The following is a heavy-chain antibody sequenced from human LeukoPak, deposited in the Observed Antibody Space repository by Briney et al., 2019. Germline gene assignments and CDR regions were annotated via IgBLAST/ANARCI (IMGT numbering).Heavy chain of an antibody. D-gene: IGHD3-10*01. J-gene: IGHJ5*02. CDR3: ARVLYGSGSYKWFDP. V-gene: IGHV1-18*01. Sequence: ASVKVSCKASGYTFTSYGISWVRQAPGQGLEWMGWISAYYGNTNYAQKLQGRVTMTTDTSTSTAYMELRSLRSDDTAVYYCARVLYGSGSYKWFDPWGQGTLVTVSS. CDR2: ISAYYGNT. CDR1: GYTFTSYG.